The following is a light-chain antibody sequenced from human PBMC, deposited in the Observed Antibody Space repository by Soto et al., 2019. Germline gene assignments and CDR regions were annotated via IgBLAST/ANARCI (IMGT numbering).Light chain of an antibody. Sequence: QSVLTQPPSASGTPGQKVTISCSGSTSIIGSHTVNWYQQLPATAPQLLIILNNRRPSGVPDRFSGSKSGTSASLASSGLQSEDEADYFGAEGYASLKGFVFGTGTKVTVL. CDR2: LNN. CDR3: AEGYASLKGFV. V-gene: IGLV1-44*01. J-gene: IGLJ1*01. CDR1: TSIIGSHT.